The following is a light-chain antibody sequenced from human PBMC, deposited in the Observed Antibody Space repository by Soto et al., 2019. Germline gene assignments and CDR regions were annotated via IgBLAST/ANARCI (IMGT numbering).Light chain of an antibody. CDR1: SSDVGSYNL. CDR3: CSWAGSNTFYF. J-gene: IGLJ1*01. Sequence: QSALTQPASVSGSPGQSITISCTGTSSDVGSYNLVSWYQQLPGKAPKLIIYEVSRRPSGVSNRVSGSKSGKTASLTISGLQAEDEADYYCCSWAGSNTFYFFGTGTKLTVL. CDR2: EVS. V-gene: IGLV2-23*02.